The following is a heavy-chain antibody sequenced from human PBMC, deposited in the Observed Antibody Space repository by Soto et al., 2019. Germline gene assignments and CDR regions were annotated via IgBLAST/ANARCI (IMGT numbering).Heavy chain of an antibody. V-gene: IGHV1-18*01. Sequence: ASVKVSCKASGYTFTSYGISWVRQAPGQGLEWMGWITTHNGYTNYAQNLQGRVTMTTDTSPSTAYMELTSVTAADTAVYYCATALGNVARPFDYWGQGTLVTVSS. J-gene: IGHJ4*02. CDR2: ITTHNGYT. D-gene: IGHD6-6*01. CDR1: GYTFTSYG. CDR3: ATALGNVARPFDY.